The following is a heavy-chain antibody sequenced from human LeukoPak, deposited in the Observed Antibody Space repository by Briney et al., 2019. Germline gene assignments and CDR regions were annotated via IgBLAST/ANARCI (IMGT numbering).Heavy chain of an antibody. Sequence: PSETLSLTCTVSGGSISSYYLTWIGPPAGKGLEWIGRSYPSGSTNYNPSLRSRVTMSVDTSKNQFSLKLSSVPAADTAVYYCARDPFRVGEPYYYYYYVDVWGKGTTVTVSS. V-gene: IGHV4-4*07. CDR3: ARDPFRVGEPYYYYYYVDV. J-gene: IGHJ6*03. D-gene: IGHD1-26*01. CDR2: SYPSGST. CDR1: GGSISSYY.